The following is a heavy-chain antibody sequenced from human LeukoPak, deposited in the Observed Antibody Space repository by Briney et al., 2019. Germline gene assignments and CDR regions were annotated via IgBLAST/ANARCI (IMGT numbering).Heavy chain of an antibody. Sequence: PSETLSLTCTVSGGSISNSSYYWGWIRQPPGKGLEWIGSIYYSGSTYYNPSLESRVTTSVDTSKNQFSLKLSSVTAADTAVYYCARHLGASGYCSSASCYYFDYWGQGTLVTVSS. V-gene: IGHV4-39*01. CDR3: ARHLGASGYCSSASCYYFDY. CDR2: IYYSGST. J-gene: IGHJ4*02. CDR1: GGSISNSSYY. D-gene: IGHD2-2*01.